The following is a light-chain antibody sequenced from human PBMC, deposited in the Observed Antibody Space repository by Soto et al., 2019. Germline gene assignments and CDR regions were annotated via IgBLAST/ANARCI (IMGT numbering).Light chain of an antibody. J-gene: IGKJ4*01. CDR3: QQRSNWPLI. Sequence: EIVLTQSPATLSLSPGERATLSCRASESVSSYLAWYQQKPGQAPRLLIYDASTRATGIPARFSGSGSGTDFTLTISSLEPEDFAVYYCQQRSNWPLIFGGGTKVEI. CDR1: ESVSSY. V-gene: IGKV3-11*01. CDR2: DAS.